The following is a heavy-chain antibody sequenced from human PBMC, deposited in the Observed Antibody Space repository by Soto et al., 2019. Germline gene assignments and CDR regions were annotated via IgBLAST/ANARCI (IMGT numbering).Heavy chain of an antibody. Sequence: QVQLVQSGAEEKKPGASVKVSCKASGYTFTSYAMHWVRQAPGQRLEWMGWINAGNGNTKYSQKFKGRXTXTXXTSASTAYMELSSLRSEDTAVYYCARGSGPMIEWHWGQGTLVTVSS. V-gene: IGHV1-3*05. CDR3: ARGSGPMIEWH. J-gene: IGHJ4*02. CDR1: GYTFTSYA. D-gene: IGHD3-22*01. CDR2: INAGNGNT.